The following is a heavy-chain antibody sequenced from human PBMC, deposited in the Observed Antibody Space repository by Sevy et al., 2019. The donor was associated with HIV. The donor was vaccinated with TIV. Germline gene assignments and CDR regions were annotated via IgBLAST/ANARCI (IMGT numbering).Heavy chain of an antibody. J-gene: IGHJ4*02. V-gene: IGHV1-2*04. D-gene: IGHD2-15*01. Sequence: ASVKVSCKASGYTFTGYYMHWVRQAPGQGLEWMGWINPNSGGTNYAQKFQGWVTMTRDTSISTAYMELSRLRSDYTAVYYCARASSQGYCSGGSCYSSFDYWGQGTLVTVSS. CDR3: ARASSQGYCSGGSCYSSFDY. CDR1: GYTFTGYY. CDR2: INPNSGGT.